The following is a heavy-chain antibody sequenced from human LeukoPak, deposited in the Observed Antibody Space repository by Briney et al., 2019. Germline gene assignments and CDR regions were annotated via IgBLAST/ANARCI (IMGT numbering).Heavy chain of an antibody. V-gene: IGHV1-18*01. CDR2: ISTYSAIT. Sequence: GASVKVSCKASGYSFTTHGISWVRQAPGQGLEWMGWISTYSAITNFAQNFQGRVTMTTDTSTSTAYMELRSLRSDDTAVYYCARSTGSLFPFDYWGQGTLVTVSS. CDR1: GYSFTTHG. J-gene: IGHJ4*02. CDR3: ARSTGSLFPFDY. D-gene: IGHD1-26*01.